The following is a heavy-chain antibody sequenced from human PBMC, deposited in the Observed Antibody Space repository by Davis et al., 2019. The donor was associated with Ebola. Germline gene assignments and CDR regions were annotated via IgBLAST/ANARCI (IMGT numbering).Heavy chain of an antibody. CDR2: ISSSSSYI. Sequence: GESLKISCAASGFTFSSYSMNWVRQAPGKGLEWVSSISSSSSYIYYADSVKGRFTISRDNSKNTLYLQMNSLRAEDTAVYYCAGGYSYAPAYYYYGMDVWGQGTTVTVSS. V-gene: IGHV3-21*01. CDR1: GFTFSSYS. J-gene: IGHJ6*02. D-gene: IGHD5-18*01. CDR3: AGGYSYAPAYYYYGMDV.